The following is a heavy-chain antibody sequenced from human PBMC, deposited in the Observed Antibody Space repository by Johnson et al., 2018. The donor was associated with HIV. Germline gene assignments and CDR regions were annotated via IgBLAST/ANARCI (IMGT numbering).Heavy chain of an antibody. CDR1: GFTFSNAW. V-gene: IGHV3-15*01. J-gene: IGHJ3*02. CDR3: TTELGIGAFDI. Sequence: VQLVESGGGVVQPRRSLRLSCAASGFTFSNAWMSWVRQAPGKGLEWVGRIKSKTDGGTTDYAAPVKGRFTISRDDSKNTLYLQMNSLKTEDTAVYYCTTELGIGAFDIWGQGTMVTVSS. CDR2: IKSKTDGGTT. D-gene: IGHD7-27*01.